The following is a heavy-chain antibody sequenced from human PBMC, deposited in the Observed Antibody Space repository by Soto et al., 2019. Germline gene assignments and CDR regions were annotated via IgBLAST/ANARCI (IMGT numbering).Heavy chain of an antibody. CDR3: AKATATGGGAFEI. D-gene: IGHD2-8*02. V-gene: IGHV3-23*01. Sequence: GGSMRLSCAASGFICSSYDMRWVRQAPGKGLEWVSTILVGGSTHYEDSVKGRFTISRDTSKNTVYLQMNSLTAGDTAVYYCAKATATGGGAFEICGQGPRVIVSS. CDR2: ILVGGST. J-gene: IGHJ3*02. CDR1: GFICSSYD.